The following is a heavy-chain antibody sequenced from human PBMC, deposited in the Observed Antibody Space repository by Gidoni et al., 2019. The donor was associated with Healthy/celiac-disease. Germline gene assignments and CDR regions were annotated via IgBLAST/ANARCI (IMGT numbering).Heavy chain of an antibody. CDR1: GYTLTELS. J-gene: IGHJ4*02. CDR2: FDPEDGET. Sequence: QVQLVQSGAEVKKPGASGKVSCKVSGYTLTELSMHGVRQAPGNGLEWMGGFDPEDGETIYAQKFQGRVTMTEDTSTDTAYMELSSLRSEDTAVYYCATRGGDDPNDGQGGYWGQGTLVTVSS. D-gene: IGHD1-1*01. V-gene: IGHV1-24*01. CDR3: ATRGGDDPNDGQGGY.